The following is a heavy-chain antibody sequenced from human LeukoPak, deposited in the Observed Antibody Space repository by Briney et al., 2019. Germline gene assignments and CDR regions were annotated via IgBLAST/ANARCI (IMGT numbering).Heavy chain of an antibody. CDR2: ISGHNGHT. Sequence: GASVKVSCKASGYTFTSHGINWVRQAPGQGLEWMGWISGHNGHTNYVQKMQGRVTMTTDTSTNTAYMELRNLTSDDTAVYYCARGPGIAVAGVFDYWGQGSLVTVSS. CDR3: ARGPGIAVAGVFDY. D-gene: IGHD6-19*01. CDR1: GYTFTSHG. V-gene: IGHV1-18*04. J-gene: IGHJ4*02.